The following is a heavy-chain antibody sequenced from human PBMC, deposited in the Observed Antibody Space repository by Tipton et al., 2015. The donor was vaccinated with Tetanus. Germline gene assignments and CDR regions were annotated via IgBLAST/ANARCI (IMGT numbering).Heavy chain of an antibody. Sequence: SLRLSCAASGFXXXTSXXXWVXXXPGXXLEXXXVIXXGGGXSTYXXDSVXXRFTXFRDXXKNTXXLQXXSLRXXDTAXXYCATIRXXXRGXXEYXXXWGQGXLVXXSS. CDR3: ATIRXXXRGXXEYXXX. D-gene: IGHD2-15*01. CDR1: GFXXXTSX. V-gene: IGHV3-23*01. CDR2: IXXGGGXST. J-gene: IGHJ1*01.